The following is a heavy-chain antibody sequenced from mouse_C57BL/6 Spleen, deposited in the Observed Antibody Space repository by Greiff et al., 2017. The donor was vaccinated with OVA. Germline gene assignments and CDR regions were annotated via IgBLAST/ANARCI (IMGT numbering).Heavy chain of an antibody. V-gene: IGHV1-69*01. J-gene: IGHJ1*03. CDR1: GYTFTSYW. Sequence: VQLQQSGAELVMPGASVKLSCKASGYTFTSYWMHWVKQRPGQGLEWIGEIDPSDSYTNYNQKFKGKSTLTVDKSSSTAYMQLSSLTSEDSAVYYCARGGYYGSSSYWYFDVWGTGTTVTVSS. CDR2: IDPSDSYT. D-gene: IGHD1-1*01. CDR3: ARGGYYGSSSYWYFDV.